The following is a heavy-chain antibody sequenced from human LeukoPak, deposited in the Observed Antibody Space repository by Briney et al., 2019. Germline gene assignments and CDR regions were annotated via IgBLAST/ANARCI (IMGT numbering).Heavy chain of an antibody. CDR3: AVDYGGKSGAFDI. J-gene: IGHJ3*02. CDR1: AFTFSTYS. V-gene: IGHV3-21*06. Sequence: KPGGSLRLSCAASAFTFSTYSMNWVRQAPGKGLEWVSSISSSSLYIYYADSVKGRFTISRDNAKNSLYLQMNSLRAEDTAVYYCAVDYGGKSGAFDIWGQGTMVTVSS. D-gene: IGHD4-23*01. CDR2: ISSSSLYI.